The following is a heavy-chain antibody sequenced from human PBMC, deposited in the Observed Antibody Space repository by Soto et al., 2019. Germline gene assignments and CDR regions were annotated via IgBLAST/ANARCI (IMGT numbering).Heavy chain of an antibody. J-gene: IGHJ6*02. V-gene: IGHV1-69*06. CDR1: GGTFSSCA. CDR3: ARGGYSITWSYLLDRSGLDV. D-gene: IGHD5-12*01. CDR2: IAPLFRTT. Sequence: QVQRVQSGAEAKKPGSSVKVSCKTSGGTFSSCAISWLRQAPGQGLEWMGGIAPLFRTTNYAQKFQGRVTITEDMSTYTLYMELSGLICGDTDVYYCARGGYSITWSYLLDRSGLDVWGQGTTVTVSS.